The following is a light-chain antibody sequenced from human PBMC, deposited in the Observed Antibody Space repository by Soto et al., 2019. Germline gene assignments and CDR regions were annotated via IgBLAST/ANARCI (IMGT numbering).Light chain of an antibody. CDR2: WAS. CDR1: QSVLYSSNNKNF. V-gene: IGKV4-1*01. Sequence: DIVMTQSPDSLAVSLGERATINCKSSQSVLYSSNNKNFLAWYQQKPGQPPKLLIYWASTRESGVPDRFSGSGSGTDFNLTISSLQAEDVAVYYCQHYYSTPPTFGQGTKVEIK. CDR3: QHYYSTPPT. J-gene: IGKJ1*01.